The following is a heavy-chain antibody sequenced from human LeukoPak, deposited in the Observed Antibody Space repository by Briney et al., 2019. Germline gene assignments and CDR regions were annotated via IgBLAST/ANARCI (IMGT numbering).Heavy chain of an antibody. Sequence: GGSLRLSCAASGFTFNNAWMSWVRQAPGKGLEWVGRINYKTNGGTADYAAPVKGRFTISRDDSKDTLYLQMNSLKTEDTAVYYCTTDRRTIYGVVFLDYWGQGTLVTVSS. V-gene: IGHV3-15*01. D-gene: IGHD3-3*01. J-gene: IGHJ4*02. CDR3: TTDRRTIYGVVFLDY. CDR2: INYKTNGGTA. CDR1: GFTFNNAW.